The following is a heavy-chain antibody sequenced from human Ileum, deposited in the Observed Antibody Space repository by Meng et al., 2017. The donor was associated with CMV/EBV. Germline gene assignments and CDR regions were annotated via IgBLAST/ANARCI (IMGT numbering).Heavy chain of an antibody. CDR2: SRNKANRIST. V-gene: IGHV3-72*01. CDR1: GFPSRDHH. D-gene: IGHD3-10*01. J-gene: IGHJ4*02. CDR3: ATAAGL. Sequence: GGSLRLSCAASGFPSRDHHMDWVRPAPGKGLEWVGRSRNKANRISTEYAASVRGGFTISRDESGNPLYLQKNSLKTEDTAVYSGATAAGLWGQGTLVTVSS.